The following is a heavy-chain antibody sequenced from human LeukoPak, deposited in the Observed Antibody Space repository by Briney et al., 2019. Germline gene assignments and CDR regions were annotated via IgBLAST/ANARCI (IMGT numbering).Heavy chain of an antibody. CDR1: GFTFSDYY. D-gene: IGHD3-10*01. V-gene: IGHV3-11*01. CDR2: ISSSGSTI. CDR3: AKEDYYGSGSYINY. Sequence: GGSLRLSCAASGFTFSDYYMSWIRQAPGKGLEWVSYISSSGSTIYYADSVKGRFTISRDNAKNSLYLQMDSLRAEDTAVYYCAKEDYYGSGSYINYWGQGTLVTVSS. J-gene: IGHJ4*02.